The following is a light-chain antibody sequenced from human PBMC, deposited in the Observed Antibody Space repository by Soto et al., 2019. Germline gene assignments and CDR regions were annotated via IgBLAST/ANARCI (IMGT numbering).Light chain of an antibody. V-gene: IGKV1-39*01. Sequence: DIQITQSPSSLSASIGDRVTISCRASQNVATYLNWYQQKPGKAPKLLIYLASTLQSGVPSRFSGSGSGTDFTLTISSLQPEDVAAYCCQQSYSTPYTFGRGTKLEIK. J-gene: IGKJ2*01. CDR3: QQSYSTPYT. CDR1: QNVATY. CDR2: LAS.